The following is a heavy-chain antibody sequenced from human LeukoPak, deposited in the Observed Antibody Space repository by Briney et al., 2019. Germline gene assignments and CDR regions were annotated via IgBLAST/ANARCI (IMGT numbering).Heavy chain of an antibody. V-gene: IGHV4-34*01. CDR3: ARGVPGSLYYFDY. CDR2: INHSGSP. CDR1: GGSFSGYY. Sequence: SETLSLTCAVYGGSFSGYYWSWIRQPPGKGLEWIGEINHSGSPNYNPSLKSRVTISVDTSKNQFSLKLSSVTAADTAVYYCARGVPGSLYYFDYWGQGTLVTVSS. D-gene: IGHD6-13*01. J-gene: IGHJ4*02.